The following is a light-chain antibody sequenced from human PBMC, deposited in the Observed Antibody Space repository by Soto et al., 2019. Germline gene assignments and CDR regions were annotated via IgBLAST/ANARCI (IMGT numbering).Light chain of an antibody. Sequence: DVQMTQSPSTLSASVGDRVTITCRASPSIDNWLAWYQQKPGKAPKLLIYQASTLESGVPSRFSGSGFGTEFTLTISSLQPDDFATYYCQQSNSYSRTFGQGTKVESK. J-gene: IGKJ1*01. V-gene: IGKV1-5*03. CDR1: PSIDNW. CDR3: QQSNSYSRT. CDR2: QAS.